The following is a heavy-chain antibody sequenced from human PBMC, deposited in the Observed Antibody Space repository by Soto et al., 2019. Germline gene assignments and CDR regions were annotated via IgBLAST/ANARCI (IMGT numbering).Heavy chain of an antibody. CDR3: TRPRDCSSTSCYGALDP. V-gene: IGHV4-59*08. D-gene: IGHD2-2*01. Sequence: SDTLSLTCTVSGGSISSYCWSWIRQPPGKGLEWIGYIYYSGSTNYNPSLKSRVTISVDTSKNQFSLKLSSVTAADTAVYYCTRPRDCSSTSCYGALDPWGQGTLVTVS. J-gene: IGHJ5*02. CDR1: GGSISSYC. CDR2: IYYSGST.